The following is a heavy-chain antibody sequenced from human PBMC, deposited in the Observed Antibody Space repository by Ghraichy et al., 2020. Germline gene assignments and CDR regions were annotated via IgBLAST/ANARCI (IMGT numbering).Heavy chain of an antibody. J-gene: IGHJ4*02. CDR1: GFTVSNNQ. V-gene: IGHV3-53*01. CDR3: GIIPSGDTNL. CDR2: IYSVGST. D-gene: IGHD2-15*01. Sequence: LSLTCAASGFTVSNNQMSWVRQAPGKGLEWVALIYSVGSTYYTASVKGRFTISRDKTKNTLYLQMSSLRTEDTAVYYCGIIPSGDTNLWGQGTLVTVSS.